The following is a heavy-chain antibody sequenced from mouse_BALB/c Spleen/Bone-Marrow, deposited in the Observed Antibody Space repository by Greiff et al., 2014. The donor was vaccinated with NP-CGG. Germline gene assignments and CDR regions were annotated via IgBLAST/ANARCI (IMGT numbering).Heavy chain of an antibody. V-gene: IGHV4-1*02. CDR3: ATNGFYGSIAY. CDR1: GFDISRYW. J-gene: IGHJ3*01. CDR2: INSDSRTI. Sequence: EVQLVESGGGLVRPGGSLKLSCAASGFDISRYWMTWVRQAPGKGLEWIGEINSDSRTINYTASLKDKLIISRDNAKNTLYLQMSKVRSEDTAVYYCATNGFYGSIAYWGQGTLVTVSA. D-gene: IGHD2-3*01.